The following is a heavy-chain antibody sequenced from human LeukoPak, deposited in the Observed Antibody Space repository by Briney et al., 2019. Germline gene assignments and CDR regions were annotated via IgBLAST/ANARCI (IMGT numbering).Heavy chain of an antibody. V-gene: IGHV1-8*01. J-gene: IGHJ6*02. CDR1: GYTFTNYD. CDR3: ARGAVIPATMGYYGMDV. Sequence: ASVKVSCKASGYTFTNYDINWVRQATGQGLEWMGWMNPNSGYTGYAQKFQGRFTMTRNISISTAYMELSSLRSEGTAVYYCARGAVIPATMGYYGMDVWGQGTTVSVSS. D-gene: IGHD2-2*01. CDR2: MNPNSGYT.